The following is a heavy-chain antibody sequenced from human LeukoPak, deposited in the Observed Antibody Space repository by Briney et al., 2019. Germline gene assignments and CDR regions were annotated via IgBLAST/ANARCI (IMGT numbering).Heavy chain of an antibody. CDR1: GYTFTTYW. D-gene: IGHD6-13*01. Sequence: NHGESLKISCKGSGYTFTTYWIAWVRQMPGKGLEWMGIIYPGDSDSRYSPSFQGQVTISADKSINTAYLQWNSLKASDTAMFYCARVRSSSWPTYYFYRMDVWGQGTTVTVSS. V-gene: IGHV5-51*01. CDR3: ARVRSSSWPTYYFYRMDV. J-gene: IGHJ6*02. CDR2: IYPGDSDS.